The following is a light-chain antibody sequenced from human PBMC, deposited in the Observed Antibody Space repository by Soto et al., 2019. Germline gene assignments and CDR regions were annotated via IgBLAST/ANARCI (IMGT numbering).Light chain of an antibody. CDR3: QQSNNWPYT. Sequence: EVVMTXSPATLSVSXXXXATLSCRASQSVSHNLAWYQQKPGQAPRLLFYGASTRATGIPARFSGSGSGTDFTLTISSLQSEDFAVYYCQQSNNWPYTFGQGTKLEIK. CDR1: QSVSHN. CDR2: GAS. J-gene: IGKJ2*01. V-gene: IGKV3-15*01.